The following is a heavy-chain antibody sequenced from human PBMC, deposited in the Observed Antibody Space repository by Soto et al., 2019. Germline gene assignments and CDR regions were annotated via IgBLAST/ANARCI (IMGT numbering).Heavy chain of an antibody. V-gene: IGHV4-31*03. CDR2: IYYSGST. CDR1: GGSISSGGYY. J-gene: IGHJ6*02. Sequence: SETLSLTCTVSGGSISSGGYYLSWIRQHPGKGLEWIGYIYYSGSTYYNPSLKSRVTISVDTSKNQFSLKLSSVTAADTAVYYCARELRFGEDYYGMDVWGQGTTVT. D-gene: IGHD3-10*01. CDR3: ARELRFGEDYYGMDV.